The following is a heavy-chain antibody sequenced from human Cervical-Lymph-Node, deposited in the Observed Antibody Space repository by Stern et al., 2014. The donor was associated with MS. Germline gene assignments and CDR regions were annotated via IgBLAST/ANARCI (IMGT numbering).Heavy chain of an antibody. Sequence: VQLVESGGGVVQPGRSLRLSCAASGFTFSSNGMHWVRQAPGKGMAWGAVIWYDGSNKYYADSVKGRFTISRDNSKNTLYLQMNSLRAEDTAVYYCARDRGGKGPVDYWGQGTLVTVSS. D-gene: IGHD3-10*01. J-gene: IGHJ4*02. CDR2: IWYDGSNK. V-gene: IGHV3-33*01. CDR1: GFTFSSNG. CDR3: ARDRGGKGPVDY.